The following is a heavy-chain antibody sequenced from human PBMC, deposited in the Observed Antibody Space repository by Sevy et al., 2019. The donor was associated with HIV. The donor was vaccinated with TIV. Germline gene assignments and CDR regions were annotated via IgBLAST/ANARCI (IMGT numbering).Heavy chain of an antibody. CDR2: IMPGGTT. D-gene: IGHD1-26*01. CDR3: ARGQWEHPF. Sequence: SQTLSLTCAVYGGSFSGYYWTWIRQPPGKGLEWIGEIMPGGTTNYNPSLKSRVTISIDTSKNQFSLKVKSVTAADTAIYYCARGQWEHPFWGQGTQVTVSS. V-gene: IGHV4-34*01. J-gene: IGHJ4*02. CDR1: GGSFSGYY.